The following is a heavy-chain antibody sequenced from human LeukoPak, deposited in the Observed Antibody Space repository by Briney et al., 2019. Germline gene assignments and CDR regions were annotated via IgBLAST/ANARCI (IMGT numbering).Heavy chain of an antibody. V-gene: IGHV1-24*01. Sequence: ASVKVSCKVSGYTLTELSMHWVRQAPGKGLEWMGGFDPEDGETIYAQKFQGRVTMTEDTSTDTAYMELSSLRSEDTAVYYCATASMVRGLPREDYFDYWGQGTLVTVSS. D-gene: IGHD3-10*01. J-gene: IGHJ4*02. CDR3: ATASMVRGLPREDYFDY. CDR1: GYTLTELS. CDR2: FDPEDGET.